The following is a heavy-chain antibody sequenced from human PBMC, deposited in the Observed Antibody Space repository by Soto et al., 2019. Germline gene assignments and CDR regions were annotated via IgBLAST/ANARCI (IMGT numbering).Heavy chain of an antibody. Sequence: ESGGGVVQPGRSLRLSCAASGFTFSSYGMHWVRQAPGKGLEWVAVIWYDGSNKYYADSVKGRFTISRDNSKNTLYLQMNSLRAEDTAVYYCARVLVPYCGGDCYHAFDYWGQGTLVTVSS. V-gene: IGHV3-33*01. CDR1: GFTFSSYG. CDR2: IWYDGSNK. D-gene: IGHD2-21*02. CDR3: ARVLVPYCGGDCYHAFDY. J-gene: IGHJ4*02.